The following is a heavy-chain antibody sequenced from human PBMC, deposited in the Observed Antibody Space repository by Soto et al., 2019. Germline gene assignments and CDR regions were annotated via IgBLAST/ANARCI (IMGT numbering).Heavy chain of an antibody. V-gene: IGHV3-23*03. J-gene: IGHJ4*02. CDR3: AKDLRPDGRYDLDY. D-gene: IGHD2-15*01. CDR2: IVGDASSI. CDR1: GFTFRAYA. Sequence: GGSLRLSCAAYGFTFRAYAMNWVRQAPGKGLEWVAVIVGDASSIDYADSVKGRFTISRDNSKNIMYLQMTSLKVEDTATYFCAKDLRPDGRYDLDYWGQGTQVTVSS.